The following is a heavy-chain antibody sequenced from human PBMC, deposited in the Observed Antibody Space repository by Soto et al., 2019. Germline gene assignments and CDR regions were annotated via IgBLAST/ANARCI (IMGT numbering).Heavy chain of an antibody. CDR1: GGSISSGGYS. J-gene: IGHJ5*02. CDR3: ARVEAGSGSYYNGYNWFDP. V-gene: IGHV4-30-2*01. Sequence: SETLSLTCAVSGGSISSGGYSWSWIRQPPGKGLEWIGYIYPSGSTYYNPSLKSRVTISVDRSKNQFSLKLSSVTAADTAVYYCARVEAGSGSYYNGYNWFDPWGQGTLVTVSS. CDR2: IYPSGST. D-gene: IGHD3-10*01.